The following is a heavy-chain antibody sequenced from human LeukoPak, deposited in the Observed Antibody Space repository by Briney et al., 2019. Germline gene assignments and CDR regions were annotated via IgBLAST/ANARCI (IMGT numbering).Heavy chain of an antibody. V-gene: IGHV1-69*13. CDR3: VTAYSSSWYNMDV. D-gene: IGHD6-13*01. J-gene: IGHJ6*03. CDR2: ILTNFGTA. Sequence: SEKVSCKGSVGTFSSYANSWVRQAPRPGMEWVGVILTNFGTANYAQKFQGKVTITADESTSKDSMELNSLRSEAHAVDYYVTAYSSSWYNMDVWGEGTTVTISS. CDR1: VGTFSSYA.